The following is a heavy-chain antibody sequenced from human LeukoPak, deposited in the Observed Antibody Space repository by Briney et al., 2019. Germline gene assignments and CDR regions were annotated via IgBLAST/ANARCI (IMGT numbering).Heavy chain of an antibody. V-gene: IGHV4-34*01. D-gene: IGHD3-22*01. J-gene: IGHJ4*02. CDR3: ASEYYYDSSGYSHDY. CDR2: INHSGST. Sequence: SETLSLTCAVYGGSFSGYYWSWIRQPPGKGLEWFGEINHSGSTNYNPSLKSRVTISVDTSKNQFSLKLSSVTAADTAVYYCASEYYYDSSGYSHDYWGQGTLVTVSS. CDR1: GGSFSGYY.